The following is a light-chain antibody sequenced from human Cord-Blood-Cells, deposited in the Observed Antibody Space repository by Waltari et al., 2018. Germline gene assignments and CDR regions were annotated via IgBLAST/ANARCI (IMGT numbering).Light chain of an antibody. CDR2: AAS. CDR3: QQANSFPPA. J-gene: IGKJ5*01. V-gene: IGKV1-12*01. CDR1: QGIGSW. Sequence: DIQVTQSPSSVSPPLGDRVQITCRASQGIGSWLAWYQLKPGKAPKLLIYAASSLQSGVPSRFSGSASGTDVTLTLSSLQPEDFETYYCQQANSFPPAFGQGKRLEIK.